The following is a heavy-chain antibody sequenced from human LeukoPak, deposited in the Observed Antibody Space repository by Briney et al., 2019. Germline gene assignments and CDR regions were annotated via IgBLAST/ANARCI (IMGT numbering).Heavy chain of an antibody. Sequence: PGGSLRLSCAASGFTFSSYAMSWVRQAPGKGLEWVSAISGSGGSTYYADSVKGRFTTSRDNSKNTLYLQMNSLRAEDTAVYYCAKDPADIVVVVAATNSNWFDPWGQGTLVTVSS. D-gene: IGHD2-15*01. J-gene: IGHJ5*02. CDR1: GFTFSSYA. CDR3: AKDPADIVVVVAATNSNWFDP. V-gene: IGHV3-23*01. CDR2: ISGSGGST.